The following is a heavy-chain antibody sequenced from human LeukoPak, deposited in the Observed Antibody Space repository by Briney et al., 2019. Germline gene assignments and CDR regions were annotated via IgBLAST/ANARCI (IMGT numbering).Heavy chain of an antibody. Sequence: GASVKVSCKASGYTFTSYGISWVRQAPGQGLEWMGWISAYNGNTNYAQKLQGRVTMTTDTSTSTAYMELRSLRSDDTAVYYRARDPGSSSWYAYYYYGMDVWGQGTTVTVSS. CDR2: ISAYNGNT. J-gene: IGHJ6*02. D-gene: IGHD6-13*01. CDR1: GYTFTSYG. V-gene: IGHV1-18*01. CDR3: ARDPGSSSWYAYYYYGMDV.